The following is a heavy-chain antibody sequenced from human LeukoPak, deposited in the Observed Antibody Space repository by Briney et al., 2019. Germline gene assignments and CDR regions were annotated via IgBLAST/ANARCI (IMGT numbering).Heavy chain of an antibody. D-gene: IGHD6-6*01. CDR3: ARRTPIAARDSRYYYYYYMDV. Sequence: SETLSLTCTVSGGSISSYYWSWIRQPPGKGLEWIGYIYTSGSTNYNPSLKSRVTISVDTSKNQFSLKLSSVTAADTAVYYCARRTPIAARDSRYYYYYYMDVWGKGTTVTVSS. CDR1: GGSISSYY. J-gene: IGHJ6*03. CDR2: IYTSGST. V-gene: IGHV4-4*09.